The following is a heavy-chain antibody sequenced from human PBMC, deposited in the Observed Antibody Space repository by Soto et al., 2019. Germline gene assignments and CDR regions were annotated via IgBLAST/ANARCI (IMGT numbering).Heavy chain of an antibody. D-gene: IGHD3-16*02. CDR1: GFTFSSYA. V-gene: IGHV3-23*01. J-gene: IGHJ4*02. Sequence: EVQLLESGGGLVQPGGSLRLSCAASGFTFSSYAMSWVRQAPGKGLEWVSAISGSGGSTYYADSVKGRFTISRDNSKNTRYLQMNSLRAEDTAVYYGAKAEIVACGGVIGGVVDYWGQGTLVTVSS. CDR2: ISGSGGST. CDR3: AKAEIVACGGVIGGVVDY.